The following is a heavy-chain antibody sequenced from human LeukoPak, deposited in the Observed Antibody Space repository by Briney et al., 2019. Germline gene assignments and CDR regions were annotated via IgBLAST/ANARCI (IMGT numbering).Heavy chain of an antibody. CDR1: GGSISSYY. CDR2: IYYSGST. CDR3: ARDRPGTSCHQD. D-gene: IGHD2-2*01. V-gene: IGHV4-59*01. Sequence: SETLSLTCTVSGGSISSYYWSWIRQPPGKGLEWIGYIYYSGSTNYNPSLKSRVTISVDTSKNQFSLRLSSVTAADTAVYYCARDRPGTSCHQDWGQGTLVTVSS. J-gene: IGHJ4*02.